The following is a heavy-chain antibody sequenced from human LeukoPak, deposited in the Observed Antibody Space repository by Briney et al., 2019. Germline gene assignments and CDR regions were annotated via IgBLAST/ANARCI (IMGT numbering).Heavy chain of an antibody. CDR2: ISYDGSKQ. D-gene: IGHD3-9*01. J-gene: IGHJ4*02. Sequence: GESLRLSCAASGFTFSSHDMHWVRQAPGKGLEWVAAISYDGSKQLYTDSVKGRFTISRDNSKNTLNLQMNSLRDEDTAVYYCAKDGARYLLTYYFEYWGQGTLVTVSS. V-gene: IGHV3-30*18. CDR1: GFTFSSHD. CDR3: AKDGARYLLTYYFEY.